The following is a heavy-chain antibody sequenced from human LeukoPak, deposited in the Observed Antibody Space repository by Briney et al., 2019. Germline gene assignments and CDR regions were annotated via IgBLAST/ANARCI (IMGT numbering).Heavy chain of an antibody. CDR1: GFTFSSYG. D-gene: IGHD5-18*01. CDR3: ARGYRTFDD. J-gene: IGHJ4*02. CDR2: IKQDGSEK. V-gene: IGHV3-7*03. Sequence: PGGSLRLSCAASGFTFSSYGMSWVRQAPGKGLEWVANIKQDGSEKYYVDSVKGRFTISRDNAKNSLYLQMNSLRADDTAVYYCARGYRTFDDWGQETLVTVSS.